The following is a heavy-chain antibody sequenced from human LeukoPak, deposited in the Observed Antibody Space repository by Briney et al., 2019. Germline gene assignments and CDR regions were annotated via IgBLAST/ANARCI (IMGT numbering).Heavy chain of an antibody. CDR1: GFTFSDYY. CDR2: ISSSGSTI. J-gene: IGHJ3*02. CDR3: ATQSPDYSIGPSYGSFNI. V-gene: IGHV3-11*01. Sequence: GGSLRLSCAASGFTFSDYYMSWIRQAPGKGLEWVSYISSSGSTIYYADSVKGRFTISRDNAKNTLFLQMNSLRAEDTALYYCATQSPDYSIGPSYGSFNIWGQGTKVTVSS. D-gene: IGHD3-10*01.